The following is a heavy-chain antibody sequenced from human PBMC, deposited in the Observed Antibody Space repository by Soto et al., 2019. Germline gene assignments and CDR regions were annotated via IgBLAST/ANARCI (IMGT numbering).Heavy chain of an antibody. V-gene: IGHV1-18*01. CDR1: GYTFNTYG. D-gene: IGHD4-17*01. J-gene: IGHJ2*01. Sequence: ASVKVSCKTSGYTFNTYGINWVRQAPGQGLELMGWISAYDGKTTYAEKFQGRVTLTTDTSTSTAYMELRSLRSDDTAIYYCASLTTVVTPSWYFDLWGRGTLVTVSS. CDR2: ISAYDGKT. CDR3: ASLTTVVTPSWYFDL.